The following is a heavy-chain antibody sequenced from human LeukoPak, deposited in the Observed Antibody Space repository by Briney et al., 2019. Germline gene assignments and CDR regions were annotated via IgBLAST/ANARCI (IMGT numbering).Heavy chain of an antibody. J-gene: IGHJ4*02. Sequence: GGSLRLSCAASGFTFDDYGMTWVRQAPGKGLEWVSGIDWSGDSTRYADSVKGRFTISRDNAKSSLYLQMNSLRAEDTALYYCAREGSSLDHWGQGTLVTVSS. CDR3: AREGSSLDH. CDR1: GFTFDDYG. V-gene: IGHV3-20*04. D-gene: IGHD3-10*01. CDR2: IDWSGDST.